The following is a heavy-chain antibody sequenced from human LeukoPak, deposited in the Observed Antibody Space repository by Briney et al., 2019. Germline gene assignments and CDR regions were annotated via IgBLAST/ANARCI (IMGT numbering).Heavy chain of an antibody. D-gene: IGHD6-19*01. Sequence: GGSLRLSCAASGFTVSSNYMSWVRQAPGKGLEWVSVIYSGGSTYYADSVKGRFTISRDNSKNTLYLQMNSLRAEDTAVYYCTRDKAHGGASIAVAGTGDYWGQGTLVTVSS. V-gene: IGHV3-66*01. J-gene: IGHJ4*02. CDR2: IYSGGST. CDR3: TRDKAHGGASIAVAGTGDY. CDR1: GFTVSSNY.